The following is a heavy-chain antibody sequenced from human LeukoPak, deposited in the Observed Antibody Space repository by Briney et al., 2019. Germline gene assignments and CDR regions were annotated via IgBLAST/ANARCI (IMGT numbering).Heavy chain of an antibody. CDR3: AIDYGDYVRGFDY. V-gene: IGHV3-48*03. J-gene: IGHJ4*02. D-gene: IGHD4-17*01. CDR2: ITGSGATI. Sequence: PGGSLRLSCAASGFTFGTYEMNWVRQAPGKGLEWVSYITGSGATIYYADSVKGRFTISRDNAKNSLYLQMNSLRAEDTAVYYCAIDYGDYVRGFDYCGQGTLVTVSS. CDR1: GFTFGTYE.